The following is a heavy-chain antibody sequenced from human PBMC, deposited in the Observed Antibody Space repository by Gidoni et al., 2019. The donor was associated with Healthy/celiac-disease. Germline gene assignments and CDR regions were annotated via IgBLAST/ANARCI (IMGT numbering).Heavy chain of an antibody. CDR1: GFTFSSYW. CDR2: IKQDGSEK. D-gene: IGHD3-22*01. CDR3: ARDVDYYDSSGYFDY. V-gene: IGHV3-7*01. Sequence: EVQLVESGGGLVQPGGPLRLSCAASGFTFSSYWMSWVRQAPGKGLEWVANIKQDGSEKYYVDSVKGRFTISRDNAKNSLYLQMISLRAEDTAVYYCARDVDYYDSSGYFDYWGQGTLVTVSS. J-gene: IGHJ4*02.